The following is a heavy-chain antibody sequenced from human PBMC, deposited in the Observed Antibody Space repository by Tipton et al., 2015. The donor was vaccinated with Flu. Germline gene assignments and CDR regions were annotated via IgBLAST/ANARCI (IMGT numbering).Heavy chain of an antibody. Sequence: TLSLTCAVNSGSFSGYYWSWIRQPPGKGLEWIGEINHGGSTNYNQSLKSRVSMSVDTSNNHFSLRLTSVIAADTAVYYCARYYYGSGSYSDPHYYYFGFDVWGQGTTVTVSS. CDR3: ARYYYGSGSYSDPHYYYFGFDV. D-gene: IGHD3-10*01. J-gene: IGHJ6*02. CDR2: INHGGST. V-gene: IGHV4-34*01. CDR1: SGSFSGYY.